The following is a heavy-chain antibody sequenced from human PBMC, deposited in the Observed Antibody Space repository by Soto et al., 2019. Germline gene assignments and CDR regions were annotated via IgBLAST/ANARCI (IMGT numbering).Heavy chain of an antibody. V-gene: IGHV3-11*04. D-gene: IGHD3-3*01. CDR3: ARDVAYYDFWSGYYSYYYYGMDV. Sequence: GGSLRLSCAASGFTFSDYYMSWIRQAPGKGLEWVSYISSSSSTIYYADSVKGRFTISRDNAKNSLYLQMNSLRDEDTAVYYCARDVAYYDFWSGYYSYYYYGMDVWGQGTTVTVSS. CDR1: GFTFSDYY. CDR2: ISSSSSTI. J-gene: IGHJ6*02.